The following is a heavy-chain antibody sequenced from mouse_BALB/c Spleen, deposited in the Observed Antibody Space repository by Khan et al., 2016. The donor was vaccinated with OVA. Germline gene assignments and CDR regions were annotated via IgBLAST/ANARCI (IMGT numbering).Heavy chain of an antibody. J-gene: IGHJ3*01. Sequence: EVQLQQSGPELVKPGASVKMSCKASGYTFTSYDMHWVKQKPGQGLEWIGYINPYNDYTKFNEKFKGKATLTSDKSSSTVYMELSSLTSEDSAVFYCTKCALGLQTWFAYWGQGTLVTVSA. CDR3: TKCALGLQTWFAY. CDR1: GYTFTSYD. CDR2: INPYNDYT. V-gene: IGHV1S136*01. D-gene: IGHD3-1*01.